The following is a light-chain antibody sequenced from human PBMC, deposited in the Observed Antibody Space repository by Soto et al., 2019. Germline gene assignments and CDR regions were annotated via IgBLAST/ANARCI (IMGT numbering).Light chain of an antibody. V-gene: IGLV2-23*01. CDR1: SSDVGSYNL. J-gene: IGLJ2*01. Sequence: QSALTQPASVSGSPGQSITISCTGTSSDVGSYNLVSWYQQHPGKAPKLMIYEGSKRPSGVSNRFSGSKSGNTASLTISGIQTEDAADYYCCSYAGSSTPVVFGGGTKLTVL. CDR3: CSYAGSSTPVV. CDR2: EGS.